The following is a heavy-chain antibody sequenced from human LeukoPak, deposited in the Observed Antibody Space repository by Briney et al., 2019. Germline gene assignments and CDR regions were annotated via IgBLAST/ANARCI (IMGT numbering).Heavy chain of an antibody. CDR3: ARSSGYTYGFDY. V-gene: IGHV1-2*02. Sequence: ASVKVSCKTSGYTFTGHYMHWVRQAPGQGLEWMGWVDPNSGDTNYAQKFQGRVTMTRDTSTSTVYMELSSLRSEDTAVYYCARSSGYTYGFDYWGQGTLVTVSS. CDR1: GYTFTGHY. D-gene: IGHD5-18*01. J-gene: IGHJ4*02. CDR2: VDPNSGDT.